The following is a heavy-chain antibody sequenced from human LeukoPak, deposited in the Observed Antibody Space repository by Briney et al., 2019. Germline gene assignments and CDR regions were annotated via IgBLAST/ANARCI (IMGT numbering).Heavy chain of an antibody. CDR1: GLTFSSYS. D-gene: IGHD3-3*01. CDR3: AKSYYDFWSGYLFDP. J-gene: IGHJ5*02. V-gene: IGHV3-21*04. Sequence: GGSLRLSCAASGLTFSSYSMNWVRQAPGKGLEWVSSISSSSSYIYYADSVKGRFTISRDNSKNTLYLQMNSLRAEDTAVYYCAKSYYDFWSGYLFDPWGQGTLVTVSS. CDR2: ISSSSSYI.